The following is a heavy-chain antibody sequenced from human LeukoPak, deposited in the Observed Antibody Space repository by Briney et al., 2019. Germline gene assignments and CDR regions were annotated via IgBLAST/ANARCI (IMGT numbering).Heavy chain of an antibody. J-gene: IGHJ4*02. Sequence: SVKVSCKASGGTFSSYAISWVRRAPGQGLEWIGSSIPILGIANYAQKFQGRVTITADKSTSTAYMELSSLRSEDTAVYYCATTPSTDCSSTSCYGFDYWGQGTLVTVSS. CDR2: SIPILGIA. CDR1: GGTFSSYA. D-gene: IGHD2-2*01. V-gene: IGHV1-69*04. CDR3: ATTPSTDCSSTSCYGFDY.